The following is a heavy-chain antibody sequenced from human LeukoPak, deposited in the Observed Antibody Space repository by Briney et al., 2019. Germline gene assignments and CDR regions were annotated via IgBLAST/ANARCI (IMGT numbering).Heavy chain of an antibody. CDR1: GFTFSSYS. CDR3: ARDSVSSSCFDY. CDR2: ISSSSSYI. V-gene: IGHV3-21*01. D-gene: IGHD6-13*01. J-gene: IGHJ4*02. Sequence: PGGSPRLSCAASGFTFSSYSMNWVRQAPGKGLEWVSSISSSSSYIYYADSVKGRFTISRDNAKNSLYLQMNSLRAEDTAVYYCARDSVSSSCFDYWGQGTLVTVSS.